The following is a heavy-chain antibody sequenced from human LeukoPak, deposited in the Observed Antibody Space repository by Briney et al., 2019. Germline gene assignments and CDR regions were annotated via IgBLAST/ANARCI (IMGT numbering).Heavy chain of an antibody. V-gene: IGHV4-59*08. J-gene: IGHJ4*02. CDR3: ARQYYYDSSASY. CDR2: IYYSGST. Sequence: SETLSLTCTVSGGSISSYYWSWIRQPPGKGLEWIGYIYYSGSTYYNPSLKSRVTISVDTSKNQFSLKLSSVTAADTAVYYCARQYYYDSSASYWGQGTLVTVSS. D-gene: IGHD3-22*01. CDR1: GGSISSYY.